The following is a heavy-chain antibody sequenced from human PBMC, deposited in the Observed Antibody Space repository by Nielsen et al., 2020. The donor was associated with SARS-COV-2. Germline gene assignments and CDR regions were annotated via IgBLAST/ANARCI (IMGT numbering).Heavy chain of an antibody. D-gene: IGHD1-26*01. J-gene: IGHJ1*01. CDR1: GFTVSSNY. CDR3: AKVGWELLSRPAEYFQH. Sequence: GESLKISCAASGFTVSSNYMSWVRQAPGKGLEWVSVIYSGGSTYYADSVKGRFTISRDNSKNTLYLQMNSLRAEDTAVYYCAKVGWELLSRPAEYFQHWGQGTLVTVSS. V-gene: IGHV3-53*01. CDR2: IYSGGST.